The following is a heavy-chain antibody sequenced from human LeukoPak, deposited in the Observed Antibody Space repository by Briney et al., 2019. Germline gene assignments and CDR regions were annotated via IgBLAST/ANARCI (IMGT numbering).Heavy chain of an antibody. CDR3: ANGYSGYDLYY. CDR1: GGTFGSCA. D-gene: IGHD5-12*01. CDR2: IVPILGIA. J-gene: IGHJ4*02. Sequence: SVKLSCKASGGTFGSCAISWVRQAPGQGLEWMGRIVPILGIANYAQKFQGRVTITADKSTSTAYMELSSLRSEDTAVYYCANGYSGYDLYYWGQGTLVTVSS. V-gene: IGHV1-69*04.